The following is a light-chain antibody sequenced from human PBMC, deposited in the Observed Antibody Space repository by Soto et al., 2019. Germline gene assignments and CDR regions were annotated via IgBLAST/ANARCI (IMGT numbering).Light chain of an antibody. CDR3: NSYTSTNTLV. J-gene: IGLJ2*01. Sequence: ALTQPASVSGSPGQSITISCTGTSSDVGDYNYVSWYQQHPGKAPKLIIYGVSNRPSGISNRFSGSKSGNTASLTISGLQAEDEADYYCNSYTSTNTLVFGGGTKLTVL. V-gene: IGLV2-14*01. CDR2: GVS. CDR1: SSDVGDYNY.